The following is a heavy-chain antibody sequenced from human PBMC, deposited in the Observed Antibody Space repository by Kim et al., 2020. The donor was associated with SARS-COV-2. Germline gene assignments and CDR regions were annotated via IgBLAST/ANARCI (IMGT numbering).Heavy chain of an antibody. V-gene: IGHV4-31*03. D-gene: IGHD2-2*01. J-gene: IGHJ5*02. CDR1: GGSISSGGYY. CDR3: ARDGSSGVTTRWFDP. CDR2: IYYSGST. Sequence: SETLSLTCTVSGGSISSGGYYWSWIRQHPGKGLEWIGYIYYSGSTYYNPSLKSRVTISVDTSKNQFSLKLSSVTAADTAVYYCARDGSSGVTTRWFDPWGQGTLVTVSS.